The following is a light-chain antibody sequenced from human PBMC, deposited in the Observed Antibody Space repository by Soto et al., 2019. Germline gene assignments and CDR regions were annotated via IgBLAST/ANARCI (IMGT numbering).Light chain of an antibody. J-gene: IGKJ4*01. CDR3: QQYNNWPLT. V-gene: IGKV3-15*01. Sequence: ELVMTQSPATLSVSPGERATLXXRASQSVSSNLAWYQQKPGQAPRLXIYGASTRATGIPARFSGSGYGTEFTLTISSLQSEDFAVYYCQQYNNWPLTFGGGTKVDIK. CDR1: QSVSSN. CDR2: GAS.